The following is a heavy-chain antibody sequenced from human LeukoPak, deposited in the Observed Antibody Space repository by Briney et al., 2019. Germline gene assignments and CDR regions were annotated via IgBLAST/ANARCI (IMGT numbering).Heavy chain of an antibody. CDR3: ARELRARSSVTNWFDP. V-gene: IGHV1-46*01. CDR1: GYTFTIYY. D-gene: IGHD2-2*01. Sequence: ASVNVSCKASGYTFTIYYMHWVRQAPGQGLEWMGIINPSGGSTSYAQKFQGRVTMTRDTSTSTVYMELSSLRSEDTAVYYCARELRARSSVTNWFDPWGQGTLVTVSS. CDR2: INPSGGST. J-gene: IGHJ5*02.